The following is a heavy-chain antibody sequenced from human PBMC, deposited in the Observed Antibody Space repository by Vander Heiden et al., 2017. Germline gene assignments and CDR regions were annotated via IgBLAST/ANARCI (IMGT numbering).Heavy chain of an antibody. Sequence: QVQLVQSGAEVKKPGASVKVSCKASGYTFTSYYMHWVRQAPRQGLGWMGIINPSGGSTSYAQKFQGRVTMTRDTSTSTVYMELSSLRSEDTAVYYCARARYCSGGSCYRTAFDYWGQGTLVTVSS. CDR1: GYTFTSYY. CDR3: ARARYCSGGSCYRTAFDY. CDR2: INPSGGST. V-gene: IGHV1-46*01. D-gene: IGHD2-15*01. J-gene: IGHJ4*02.